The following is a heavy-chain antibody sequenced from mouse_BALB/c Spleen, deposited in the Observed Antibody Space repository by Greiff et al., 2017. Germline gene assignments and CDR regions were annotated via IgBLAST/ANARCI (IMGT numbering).Heavy chain of an antibody. CDR3: ARDYYGSSPYAIDY. CDR2: ISDGGSYT. V-gene: IGHV5-4*02. D-gene: IGHD1-1*01. J-gene: IGHJ4*01. CDR1: GFTFSDYY. Sequence: EVKVVESGGGLVKPGGSLKLSCAASGFTFSDYYMYWVRQTPEKRLEWVATISDGGSYTYYPDSVKGRFTISRDNAKNNLYLQMSSLKSEDTAMYYCARDYYGSSPYAIDYWGQGTSVTVSS.